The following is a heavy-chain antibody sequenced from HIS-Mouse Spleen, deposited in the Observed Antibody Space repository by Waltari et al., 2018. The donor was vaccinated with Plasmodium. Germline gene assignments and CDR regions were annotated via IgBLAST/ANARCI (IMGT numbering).Heavy chain of an antibody. CDR3: ARLYYDFWSGYYPYGMDV. V-gene: IGHV3-30*04. J-gene: IGHJ6*02. Sequence: QVQLVESGGGVVQPGRSLRLSCAASGFTFSSYAMTWDRQAPGKGLEWVAVISYDGSNKYYADSVKGRFTISRDNSKNTLYLQMNSLRAEDTAVYYCARLYYDFWSGYYPYGMDVWGQGTTVTVSS. D-gene: IGHD3-3*01. CDR1: GFTFSSYA. CDR2: ISYDGSNK.